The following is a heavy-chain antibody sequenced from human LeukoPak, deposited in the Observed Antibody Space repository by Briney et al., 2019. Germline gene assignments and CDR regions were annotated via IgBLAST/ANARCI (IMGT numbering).Heavy chain of an antibody. Sequence: SETLSLTCTVSGGSISNYFWSWIRQPAGKGLEWIGRIHDNGDSNHNPSLKSRVTMSVDTSKNQFSLKLSSVTAADTAVYYCARVSQQWLAPRDYYYMDVWGKGTTVTVSS. V-gene: IGHV4-4*07. CDR2: IHDNGDS. CDR1: GGSISNYF. CDR3: ARVSQQWLAPRDYYYMDV. D-gene: IGHD6-19*01. J-gene: IGHJ6*03.